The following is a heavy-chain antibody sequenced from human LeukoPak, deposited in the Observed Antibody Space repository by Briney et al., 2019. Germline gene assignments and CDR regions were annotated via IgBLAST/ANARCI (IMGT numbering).Heavy chain of an antibody. V-gene: IGHV1-46*01. CDR1: GYTFTSYY. CDR2: INPSGGST. J-gene: IGHJ3*02. Sequence: ASVTVSCTASGYTFTSYYMHWVRQAPGQGLEWMGIINPSGGSTSYAQKFQGRVTMTRDTSTSTVYMELSSLRSEDTAVYYCARAAYYYDSSGAFDIWGQGTMVTVSS. CDR3: ARAAYYYDSSGAFDI. D-gene: IGHD3-22*01.